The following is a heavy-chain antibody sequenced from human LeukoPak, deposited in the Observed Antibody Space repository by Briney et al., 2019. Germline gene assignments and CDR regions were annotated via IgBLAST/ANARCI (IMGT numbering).Heavy chain of an antibody. V-gene: IGHV1-69*05. J-gene: IGHJ4*02. CDR2: IIPIFGTA. CDR1: GGTFSSYA. CDR3: ARDPLDCSGGSCSDY. D-gene: IGHD2-15*01. Sequence: SVKVSCKASGGTFSSYAISWVRQAPGQGLEWMGRIIPIFGTANYAQKFQGRVAITTDESTSTAYMELSSLRSEDTAVYYCARDPLDCSGGSCSDYWDQGTLVTVSS.